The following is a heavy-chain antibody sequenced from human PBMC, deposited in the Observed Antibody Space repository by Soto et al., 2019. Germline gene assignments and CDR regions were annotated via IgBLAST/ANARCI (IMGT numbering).Heavy chain of an antibody. V-gene: IGHV3-23*01. CDR1: RFPFSSTD. D-gene: IGHD3-10*01. J-gene: IGHJ5*02. CDR2: IDGSGGTT. CDR3: AKNSGWFNT. Sequence: PGGSLRLSCAASRFPFSSTDVTWVRQAPGKGLEWVSTIDGSGGTTYYADSVKGRFTISRDNSINTVFLQMNSLRADDTALYFCAKNSGWFNTWGQGALVTVSS.